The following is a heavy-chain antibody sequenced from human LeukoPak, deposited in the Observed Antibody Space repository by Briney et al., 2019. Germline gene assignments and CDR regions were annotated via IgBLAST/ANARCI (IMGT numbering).Heavy chain of an antibody. Sequence: GGSLRLSCAASGFIFSSYWMSWVRQAPGKGLEWVANIKQDGSEKYYVDSVKGRFTISRDNAKNSLYLQMNSLRAEDTAVYYCASHTGYRSNWYWFDPWGQGTLVTVSS. D-gene: IGHD6-13*01. J-gene: IGHJ5*02. V-gene: IGHV3-7*01. CDR2: IKQDGSEK. CDR1: GFIFSSYW. CDR3: ASHTGYRSNWYWFDP.